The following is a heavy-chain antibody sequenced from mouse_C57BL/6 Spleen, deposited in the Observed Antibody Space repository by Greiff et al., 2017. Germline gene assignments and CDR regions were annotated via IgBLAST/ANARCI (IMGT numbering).Heavy chain of an antibody. J-gene: IGHJ4*01. Sequence: VQLQQPGAELVMPGASVKLSCKASGYTFTSYWMHWVKQRPGQGLEWIGEIDPSDSYTNYNQKFKGKSTVTVDKSSSTAYMQLSSLTSEDSAVYYCARSTGTGAMDYWGQGTSVTVSS. CDR3: ARSTGTGAMDY. D-gene: IGHD2-14*01. CDR2: IDPSDSYT. V-gene: IGHV1-69*01. CDR1: GYTFTSYW.